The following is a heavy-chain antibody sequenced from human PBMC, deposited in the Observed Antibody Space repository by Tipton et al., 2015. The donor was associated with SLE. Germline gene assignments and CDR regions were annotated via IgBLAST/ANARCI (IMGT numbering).Heavy chain of an antibody. CDR3: ARDVAPAAVPLFEY. V-gene: IGHV4-59*01. Sequence: TLSLTCSVSGGSISSYYWSWIRQPPGKGLEWIGHISYSGSTSYNPSLKSRVTMSVDTSKNQISLKLSSVTAADTAVYYCARDVAPAAVPLFEYWGQGTLVTVSS. D-gene: IGHD2-2*01. CDR2: ISYSGST. CDR1: GGSISSYY. J-gene: IGHJ4*02.